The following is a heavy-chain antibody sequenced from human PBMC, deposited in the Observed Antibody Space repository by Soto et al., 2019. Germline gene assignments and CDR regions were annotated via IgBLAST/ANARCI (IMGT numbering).Heavy chain of an antibody. CDR3: ATQEVGGTYVYTFDP. D-gene: IGHD1-26*01. V-gene: IGHV4-34*01. CDR2: INHSGST. CDR1: GVSFSGYY. Sequence: PSETLSLTCAVYGVSFSGYYWSWIRQPPGKGLEWIGEINHSGSTNYNPSLKSRVTISVDTSKNQFSLKLSSVTAADTAVYYCATQEVGGTYVYTFDPWGQGTLVTVSS. J-gene: IGHJ5*02.